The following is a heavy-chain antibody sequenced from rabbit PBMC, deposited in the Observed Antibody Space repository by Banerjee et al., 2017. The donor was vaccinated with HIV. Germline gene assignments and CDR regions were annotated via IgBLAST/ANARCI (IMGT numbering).Heavy chain of an antibody. CDR1: GFSFSKNYV. CDR3: ARNAGYANGGDGYFKL. D-gene: IGHD6-1*01. Sequence: QEQLEESGGDLVKPEGSLTLTCTASGFSFSKNYVMCWVRQAPGKGPEWIACIYNGDGSTYYASWVNGRFTISRSTSLNTVTLQMTSLTAADTATYFCARNAGYANGGDGYFKLWGQGTLVTVS. CDR2: IYNGDGST. J-gene: IGHJ4*01. V-gene: IGHV1S47*01.